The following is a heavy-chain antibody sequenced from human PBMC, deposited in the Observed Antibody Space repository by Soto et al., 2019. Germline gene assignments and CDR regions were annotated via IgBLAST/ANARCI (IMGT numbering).Heavy chain of an antibody. D-gene: IGHD2-21*02. Sequence: QVQLVQSGGEVKKPGASVKVSCKASGYTFTSYGISWVRQAPGQGLEWMGWISGYNGKTNYAQKVQDRVTMTTDTSTSTVYMEPRSLRSDDTAVYYCAREGDVAYYYYGMDVWGQGTTVTVSS. CDR3: AREGDVAYYYYGMDV. CDR1: GYTFTSYG. CDR2: ISGYNGKT. V-gene: IGHV1-18*01. J-gene: IGHJ6*02.